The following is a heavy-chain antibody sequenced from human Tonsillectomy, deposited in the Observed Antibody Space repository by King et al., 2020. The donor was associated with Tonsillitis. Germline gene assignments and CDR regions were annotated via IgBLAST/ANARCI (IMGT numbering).Heavy chain of an antibody. CDR3: AKFLFEWLLPDDAFDI. D-gene: IGHD3-9*01. Sequence: VQLVESGGGLVQPGGSLRLSCATSGFTFSSYAMTWVRQAPGEGLEWFSGITGSGGTTYYADSVKGRFTISRDNSKNTVYLEMNNLSAEDTAVYYCAKFLFEWLLPDDAFDIWGQGTLVTVSS. CDR2: ITGSGGTT. CDR1: GFTFSSYA. V-gene: IGHV3-23*04. J-gene: IGHJ3*02.